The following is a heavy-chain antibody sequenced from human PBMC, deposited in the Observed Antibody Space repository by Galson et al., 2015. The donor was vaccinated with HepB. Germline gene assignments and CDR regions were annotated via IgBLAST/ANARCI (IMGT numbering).Heavy chain of an antibody. CDR2: ISGSGGST. D-gene: IGHD3-10*01. CDR1: GFTFSSYA. J-gene: IGHJ4*02. V-gene: IGHV3-23*01. CDR3: AKYPHYYGSGSHFDY. Sequence: SLRLSCAASGFTFSSYAMSWVRQAPGKGLEWVSAISGSGGSTYYADSVKGRFTISRDNSKNTLYLQMNSLRAEDTAVYYCAKYPHYYGSGSHFDYWGQGTLVTVSS.